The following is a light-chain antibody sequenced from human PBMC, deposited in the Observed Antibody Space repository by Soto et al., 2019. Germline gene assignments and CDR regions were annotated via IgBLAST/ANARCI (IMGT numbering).Light chain of an antibody. Sequence: EIVLTPSPGTLSLSPGERATLSCRASQSVSTSYLAWYQQKPGQAPRLLIYGASSRATGIPDRFSGRGSGTDFTLTISRVEPEDVGVYYCQRYGSAPPYTCGQGTKREIK. V-gene: IGKV3-20*01. J-gene: IGKJ2*01. CDR1: QSVSTSY. CDR3: QRYGSAPPYT. CDR2: GAS.